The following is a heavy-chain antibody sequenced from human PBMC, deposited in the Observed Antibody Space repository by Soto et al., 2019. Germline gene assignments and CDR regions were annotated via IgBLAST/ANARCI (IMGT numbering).Heavy chain of an antibody. Sequence: QVQLVEAGGGVVQPGRSLRLSCAASGFTFSSYGMHWVRQAPGKGLEWVAVIWYDGSNKYYADSVKGRFTISRDNSKNTVYVKMKSLRAEDKDVYYCARDFMAIVVVPAAMTTPTHMDYWGPVTLVTVSS. CDR3: ARDFMAIVVVPAAMTTPTHMDY. V-gene: IGHV3-33*01. CDR1: GFTFSSYG. D-gene: IGHD2-2*03. J-gene: IGHJ4*02. CDR2: IWYDGSNK.